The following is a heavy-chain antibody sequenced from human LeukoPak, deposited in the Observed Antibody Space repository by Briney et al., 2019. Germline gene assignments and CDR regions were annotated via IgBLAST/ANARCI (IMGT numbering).Heavy chain of an antibody. Sequence: GGSLRLSCAASGFTFNSYGIHWVRQAPGKGLEWVAVISDDGRTTYYADSVKGRFTISRDNSKNTLYLQMNSLRAEDTAVYYCAKGVGGSYYGYWGQGTLVTVSS. CDR1: GFTFNSYG. V-gene: IGHV3-30*18. D-gene: IGHD1-26*01. J-gene: IGHJ4*02. CDR2: ISDDGRTT. CDR3: AKGVGGSYYGY.